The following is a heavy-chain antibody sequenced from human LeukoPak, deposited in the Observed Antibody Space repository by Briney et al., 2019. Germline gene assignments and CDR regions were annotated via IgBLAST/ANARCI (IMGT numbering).Heavy chain of an antibody. V-gene: IGHV1-18*01. J-gene: IGHJ4*02. CDR1: GYTFSTYG. Sequence: ASVKVSCKASGYTFSTYGISWVRQAPGQGLEWIGWISTYNEYTEYAQKFQGRVTMTTDTSTSTAYMELRSLRSDDTAVYYCAKDPPHSSGPNSPCFEFWGQGTLVTVSS. D-gene: IGHD6-19*01. CDR2: ISTYNEYT. CDR3: AKDPPHSSGPNSPCFEF.